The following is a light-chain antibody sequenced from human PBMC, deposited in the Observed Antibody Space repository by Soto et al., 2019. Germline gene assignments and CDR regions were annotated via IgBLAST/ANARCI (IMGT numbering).Light chain of an antibody. Sequence: NGLKQGPVSLSLSRGERATISCRASQSVSSYLAWYQQKPGQAPRLLIYGASSRATGIPDRFSGSGSGTDFTLTISRLEPEDFAVYYCQQYGSSSGTVGQGTRLEVK. V-gene: IGKV3-20*01. CDR2: GAS. CDR1: QSVSSY. CDR3: QQYGSSSGT. J-gene: IGKJ5*01.